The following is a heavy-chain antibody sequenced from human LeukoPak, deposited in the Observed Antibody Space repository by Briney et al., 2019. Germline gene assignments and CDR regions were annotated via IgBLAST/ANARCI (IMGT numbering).Heavy chain of an antibody. D-gene: IGHD3-22*01. Sequence: ASETLSLTCTVSGGSISSYYWSWIRQPPGKGLEWIGYIYHSGSTYYNPSLKSQVTISVDRSKNQFSLKLSSVTAADTAVYYCAGSSGGAFDIWGQGTMVTVSS. CDR2: IYHSGST. J-gene: IGHJ3*02. CDR3: AGSSGGAFDI. V-gene: IGHV4-59*04. CDR1: GGSISSYY.